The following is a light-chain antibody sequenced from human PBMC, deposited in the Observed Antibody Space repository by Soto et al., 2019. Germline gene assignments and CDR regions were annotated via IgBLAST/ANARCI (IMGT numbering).Light chain of an antibody. J-gene: IGKJ1*01. CDR3: QHYNRFSRT. CDR1: DNIVHW. CDR2: KAA. V-gene: IGKV1-5*03. Sequence: DIQMTQSPSTLSASVGDRVAITCRASDNIVHWVAWYQQKPGKAPKLLIYKAANLADEVPSRFAGSGSGTDFTLTITRLQPDDFATYYCQHYNRFSRTFGQGTKV.